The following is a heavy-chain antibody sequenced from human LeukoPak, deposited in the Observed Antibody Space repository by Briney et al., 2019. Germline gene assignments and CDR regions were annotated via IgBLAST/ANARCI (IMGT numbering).Heavy chain of an antibody. CDR2: IYYSGST. V-gene: IGHV4-39*01. J-gene: IGHJ3*02. CDR1: DDSIRSSAYY. Sequence: PSDTLSLTCAVSDDSIRSSAYYWGWIRQPPGKGLDWIRGIYYSGSTYYNPSLKSPVTISIDTSKNQFSLKLSSVTAADTAVYYCASEPYGSGSFLGAFDIWGQGTMVTVSS. D-gene: IGHD3-10*01. CDR3: ASEPYGSGSFLGAFDI.